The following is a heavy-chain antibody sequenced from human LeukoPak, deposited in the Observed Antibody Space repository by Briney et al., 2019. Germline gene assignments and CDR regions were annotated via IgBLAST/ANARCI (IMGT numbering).Heavy chain of an antibody. J-gene: IGHJ4*02. D-gene: IGHD3-22*01. CDR1: GFTFGSYA. CDR3: AKHLYYYDSSGYFY. V-gene: IGHV3-23*01. CDR2: ISGSGGST. Sequence: GGSLRLSGAASGFTFGSYAMGWVRKAPGKGLEWFSAISGSGGSTYYADSVKGRFTISRDNSKNTLYLQMNSLRAEDTAVYYCAKHLYYYDSSGYFYWGQGTLVTVSS.